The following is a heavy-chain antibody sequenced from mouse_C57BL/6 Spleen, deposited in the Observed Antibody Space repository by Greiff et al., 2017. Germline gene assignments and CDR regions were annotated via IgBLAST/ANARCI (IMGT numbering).Heavy chain of an antibody. Sequence: QVQLQQSDAELAKPGASVKISCKVSGYTFTDHTIHWLKQRPEQGLEWIGYIYPRYGSTKYNEKFKGMATLTADKSSSTASMQLNSLPSEDSAVYFCSSYRLYDYYSGFYYWGHGPTLTFSS. CDR1: GYTFTDHT. J-gene: IGHJ2*01. V-gene: IGHV1-78*01. D-gene: IGHD2-4*01. CDR3: SSYRLYDYYSGFYY. CDR2: IYPRYGST.